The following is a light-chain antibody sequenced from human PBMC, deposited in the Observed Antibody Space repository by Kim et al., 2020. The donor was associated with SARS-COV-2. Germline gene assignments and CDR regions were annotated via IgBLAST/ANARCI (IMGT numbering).Light chain of an antibody. Sequence: VSQGQTASITCSGDKLGDKYACWYQQKPGQSPVLVIYQDSKRPSGIPERFSGSNSGNTATLTISGTQAMDEADYYCQAWDSSTEVFGGGTKLTVL. CDR1: KLGDKY. CDR3: QAWDSSTEV. J-gene: IGLJ3*02. V-gene: IGLV3-1*01. CDR2: QDS.